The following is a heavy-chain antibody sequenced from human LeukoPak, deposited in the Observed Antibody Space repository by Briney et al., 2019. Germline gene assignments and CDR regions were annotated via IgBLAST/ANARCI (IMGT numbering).Heavy chain of an antibody. D-gene: IGHD3-10*01. Sequence: GGSLRLSCAASGFTFSSYAMSWVRQAPGKGLEWVSAISGSGGSTYYADSVKGRFTISRDNSKNTLYLQMDSLRAEDTAVYYCARGLLWFGEAIDYWGQGTLVTVSS. CDR2: ISGSGGST. CDR1: GFTFSSYA. J-gene: IGHJ4*02. CDR3: ARGLLWFGEAIDY. V-gene: IGHV3-23*01.